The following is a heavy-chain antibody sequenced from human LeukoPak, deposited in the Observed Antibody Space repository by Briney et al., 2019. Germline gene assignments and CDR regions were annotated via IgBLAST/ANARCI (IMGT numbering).Heavy chain of an antibody. Sequence: SETLSLTCTVSGASVSSSGYYWSWIRQPPGKGLEWIGYIYHSGSTNYNPSLKSRVTISVDTSKNQFSLKLTSMTAADTAVYYCGRETIAATGTSVFFDYWGQGTLVTVSS. CDR2: IYHSGST. CDR3: GRETIAATGTSVFFDY. V-gene: IGHV4-61*08. CDR1: GASVSSSGYY. D-gene: IGHD6-13*01. J-gene: IGHJ4*02.